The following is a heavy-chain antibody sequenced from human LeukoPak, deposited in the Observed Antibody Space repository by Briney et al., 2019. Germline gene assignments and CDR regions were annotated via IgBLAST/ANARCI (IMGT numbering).Heavy chain of an antibody. CDR2: FDPEDGET. CDR1: GYTLTELS. CDR3: ATTAAGWVSAFDI. D-gene: IGHD6-13*01. Sequence: ASVKVSCKVSGYTLTELSMHWVRQAPGKGLEWMGGFDPEDGETIYVQKFQGRVTMTEDTSTDTAYMELSSLRSEDTAVYYCATTAAGWVSAFDIWGQGTMVTVSS. J-gene: IGHJ3*02. V-gene: IGHV1-24*01.